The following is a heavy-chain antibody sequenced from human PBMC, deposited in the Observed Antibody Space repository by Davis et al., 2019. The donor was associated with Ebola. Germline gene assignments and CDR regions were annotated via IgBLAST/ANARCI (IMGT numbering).Heavy chain of an antibody. V-gene: IGHV3-21*01. Sequence: GGSLRLSCAASGFTFSSYSMNWVRQAPGKGLEWVSSISSISIYIYYADSVKGRFTISRGNAKNSLYLQMNSLRAEDTAVYYCASALAFMDKALVYYYGMDVWGQGTTVTVSS. CDR2: ISSISIYI. CDR1: GFTFSSYS. J-gene: IGHJ6*02. D-gene: IGHD5-18*01. CDR3: ASALAFMDKALVYYYGMDV.